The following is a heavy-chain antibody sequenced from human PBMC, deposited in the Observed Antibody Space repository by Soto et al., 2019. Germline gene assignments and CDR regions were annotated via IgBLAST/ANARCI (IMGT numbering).Heavy chain of an antibody. D-gene: IGHD3-10*01. CDR3: ARDASRGRGFGELSGLGY. CDR1: GFTFSSYA. J-gene: IGHJ4*02. CDR2: MSYDGNNK. V-gene: IGHV3-30-3*01. Sequence: QVQLVESGGGVVQPGRSLRLSCAASGFTFSSYAMHWVRQAPGKGLEWVAVMSYDGNNKYHADSVKGRFTISRDNSKKTLYLQMNSLRAGDTAVYYCARDASRGRGFGELSGLGYWGQGTLVTVSS.